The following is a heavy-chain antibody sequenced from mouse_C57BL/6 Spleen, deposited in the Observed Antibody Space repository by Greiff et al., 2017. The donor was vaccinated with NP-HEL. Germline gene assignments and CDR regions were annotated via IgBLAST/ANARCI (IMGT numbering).Heavy chain of an antibody. CDR2: IHPTSGST. D-gene: IGHD1-1*02. CDR3: ARCPTVVADVDY. CDR1: GYTFTSYW. J-gene: IGHJ2*01. Sequence: QVQLQQPGAELVKPGASVKLSCKASGYTFTSYWMHWVKQRPGQCLEWIGMIHPTSGSTTYNEKFKSKATLTVDKSSSTAYMQLRSLTSEDSAVYYCARCPTVVADVDYWGQGTTLTVSS. V-gene: IGHV1-64*01.